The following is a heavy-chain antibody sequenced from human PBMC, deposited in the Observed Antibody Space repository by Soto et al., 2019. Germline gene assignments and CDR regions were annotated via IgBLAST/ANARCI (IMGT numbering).Heavy chain of an antibody. D-gene: IGHD4-17*01. CDR1: GGNVISGSYY. J-gene: IGHJ5*02. CDR2: IYYSGST. CDR3: ARDLYGEGWFDP. V-gene: IGHV4-61*01. Sequence: PSETHSHTSTVSGGNVISGSYYWSWIRKPPGKGLEWIGYIYYSGSTNYNPSLKSRVTISVDTSKNQFSLKLSSVTAADTAVYYCARDLYGEGWFDPWGQGTLVTVSS.